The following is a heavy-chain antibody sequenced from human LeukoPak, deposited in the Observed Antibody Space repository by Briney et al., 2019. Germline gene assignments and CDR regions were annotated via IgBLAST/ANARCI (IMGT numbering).Heavy chain of an antibody. CDR3: ARDCSSTNCYKTFDY. J-gene: IGHJ4*02. D-gene: IGHD2-2*02. CDR2: ISAYNGNT. CDR1: GYTFTSYG. Sequence: ASVKVSRKASGYTFTSYGISWVRQAPGQGLEWMGWISAYNGNTNSAQKLQGRVTMTTDTSTSTAYMELRSLRSDDTAVYYCARDCSSTNCYKTFDYWGQGTLVTVSS. V-gene: IGHV1-18*04.